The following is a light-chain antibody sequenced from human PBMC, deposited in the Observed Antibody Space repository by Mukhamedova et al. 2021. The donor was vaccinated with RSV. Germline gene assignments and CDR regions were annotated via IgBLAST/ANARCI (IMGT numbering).Light chain of an antibody. CDR1: SSDVGGYNP. CDR3: CSYAGSYVA. V-gene: IGLV2-11*01. CDR2: DVT. Sequence: CTGTSSDVGGYNPVSWYQQHPGKAPKLMIYDVTKRPSGVPARSSGSKSGNTASLTIPGLPVVDVADYSCCSYAGSYVAFAGGTKL. J-gene: IGLJ2*01.